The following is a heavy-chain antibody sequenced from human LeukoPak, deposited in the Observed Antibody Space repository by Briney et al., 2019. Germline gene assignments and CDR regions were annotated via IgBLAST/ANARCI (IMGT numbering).Heavy chain of an antibody. D-gene: IGHD6-13*01. CDR3: ARRRAAAIGYYFDY. Sequence: PGGSLRLSCAASGFTFSSYWMSWVRQAPGKGLEWVANIKQDGSEKYYVDSVKGRFTISRDNAKNSLYLQMNSLRAEDTAVYYCARRRAAAIGYYFDYWGQGTLVTVSS. J-gene: IGHJ4*02. V-gene: IGHV3-7*01. CDR1: GFTFSSYW. CDR2: IKQDGSEK.